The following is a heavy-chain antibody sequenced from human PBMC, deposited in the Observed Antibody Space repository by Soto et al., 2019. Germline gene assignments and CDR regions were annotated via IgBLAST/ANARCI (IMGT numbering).Heavy chain of an antibody. CDR2: ISSNSGSV. D-gene: IGHD4-17*01. Sequence: SLKISCAASGFTFDDYAMHWVRQAPGKGLEWVSGISSNSGSVGYADSVKGRFTISRDNAKNSLYLQMSSLKAEDTALYYCAKDALTAVGFHFDYWGQGT. CDR1: GFTFDDYA. J-gene: IGHJ4*02. V-gene: IGHV3-9*01. CDR3: AKDALTAVGFHFDY.